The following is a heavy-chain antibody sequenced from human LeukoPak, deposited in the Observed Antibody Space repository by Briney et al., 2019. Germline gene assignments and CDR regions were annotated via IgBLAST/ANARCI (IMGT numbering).Heavy chain of an antibody. D-gene: IGHD3-22*01. CDR2: INPNSGGT. Sequence: ASVKVSCKASGYTFTGYYMHWVRQAPGQGLEWMGRINPNSGGTNYAQKFQGRVTMTRDTSISTAYMELSRLRSDDTAVYYCARLRDSSGYYYDYWGQGTLVTVSS. CDR3: ARLRDSSGYYYDY. V-gene: IGHV1-2*06. CDR1: GYTFTGYY. J-gene: IGHJ4*02.